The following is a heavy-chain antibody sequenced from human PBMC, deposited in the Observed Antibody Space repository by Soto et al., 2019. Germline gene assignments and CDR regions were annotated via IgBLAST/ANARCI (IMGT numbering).Heavy chain of an antibody. D-gene: IGHD3-16*02. Sequence: QVQLVQSGAEVKKPGSSVKVSCKASGTTFSKYAISWVRQAPGQGLEWMGGLIPILGTAKYAQKFRGRVTITADESTRTAYMELSSVRFEDTAVYYCARDSHDYIWGSYRNGMDVWGQGTTVSVSS. CDR1: GTTFSKYA. V-gene: IGHV1-69*01. CDR3: ARDSHDYIWGSYRNGMDV. J-gene: IGHJ6*02. CDR2: LIPILGTA.